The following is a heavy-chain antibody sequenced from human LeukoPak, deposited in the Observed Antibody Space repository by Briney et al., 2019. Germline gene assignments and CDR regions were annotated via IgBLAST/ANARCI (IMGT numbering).Heavy chain of an antibody. CDR3: VRVNYYGRVDYFDY. V-gene: IGHV1-2*02. CDR2: INPNSGAT. CDR1: GYTLTGHY. Sequence: ASVKVSCTASGYTLTGHYMHWVRQAPGQGLEWMGWINPNSGATNYAQKFQGRVTMTRDTSINTAYMELSRLGSDDTAVYYCVRVNYYGRVDYFDYWGQGSLVTVSS. D-gene: IGHD3-10*01. J-gene: IGHJ4*02.